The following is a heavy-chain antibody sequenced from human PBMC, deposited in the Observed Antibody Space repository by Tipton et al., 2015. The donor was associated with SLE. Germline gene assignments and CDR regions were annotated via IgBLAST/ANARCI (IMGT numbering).Heavy chain of an antibody. Sequence: TLSLTCSVSGGSIRSNFWIWIRQPPGKGLEWIGYISDGGGSNHNPSLKSRVTISVDPAKNQFSLKLTSVTAADTAVYLCARRNYDVLTGYYDGFDIWGHGTVVTVSS. CDR3: ARRNYDVLTGYYDGFDI. CDR1: GGSIRSNF. J-gene: IGHJ3*02. V-gene: IGHV4-59*12. D-gene: IGHD3-9*01. CDR2: ISDGGGS.